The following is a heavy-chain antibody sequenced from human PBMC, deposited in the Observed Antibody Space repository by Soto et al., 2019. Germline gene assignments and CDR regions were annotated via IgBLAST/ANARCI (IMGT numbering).Heavy chain of an antibody. D-gene: IGHD3-22*01. J-gene: IGHJ4*02. CDR1: GFTFSGYV. Sequence: PGGSLRPSCAASGFTFSGYVMHWVRQAPGKGLEWVAVISYDGSNKYYADSVKGRFTISRDNSKNTLYLQMNSLRAEDTAVYYCAKDESRNYYDSSGYFDYWGQGTLVTVSS. CDR3: AKDESRNYYDSSGYFDY. V-gene: IGHV3-30*18. CDR2: ISYDGSNK.